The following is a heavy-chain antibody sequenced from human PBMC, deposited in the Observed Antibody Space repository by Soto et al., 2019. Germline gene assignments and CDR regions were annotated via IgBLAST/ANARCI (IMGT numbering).Heavy chain of an antibody. Sequence: GASVRVSCKASGYIFITYGISWVRQAPGQGLEWMGWINPNSGDTNYAQKFQGWVTMTRDTSISTAYMELSRLRSDDTAVYYCARDRYPKYYYDSSGYPYFDYWGQGTLVTVSS. D-gene: IGHD3-22*01. CDR1: GYIFITYG. J-gene: IGHJ4*02. CDR2: INPNSGDT. CDR3: ARDRYPKYYYDSSGYPYFDY. V-gene: IGHV1-2*04.